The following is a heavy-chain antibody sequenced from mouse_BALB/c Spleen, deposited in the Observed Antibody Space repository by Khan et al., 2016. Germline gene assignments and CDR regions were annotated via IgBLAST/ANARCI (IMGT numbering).Heavy chain of an antibody. D-gene: IGHD1-2*01. Sequence: EVKLLESGGGLVQPGGSLKFSCAASGFDFSRYWMSWVRQAPGKGLEWIGEINPDSSTINYTPSLKDKFIISRDNAKNTLYLHMSKVRSEDTALYCGAWCHYFGRFAYWGQGTLVTVSA. V-gene: IGHV4-1*02. CDR3: AWCHYFGRFAY. CDR2: INPDSSTI. J-gene: IGHJ3*01. CDR1: GFDFSRYW.